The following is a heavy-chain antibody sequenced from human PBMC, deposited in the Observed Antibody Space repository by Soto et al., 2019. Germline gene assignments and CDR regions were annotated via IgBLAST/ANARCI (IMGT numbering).Heavy chain of an antibody. CDR1: GFTFSSYW. Sequence: LSLTCAASGFTFSSYWMSWVRQAPGKGLEWVANIKQDGSEKYYVDSVKGRFTISRDNAKNSLYLQMNSLRAEDTAVYYCAREESIAAAGTRGYFDYWGQGTLVTVSS. J-gene: IGHJ4*02. V-gene: IGHV3-7*03. CDR2: IKQDGSEK. CDR3: AREESIAAAGTRGYFDY. D-gene: IGHD6-13*01.